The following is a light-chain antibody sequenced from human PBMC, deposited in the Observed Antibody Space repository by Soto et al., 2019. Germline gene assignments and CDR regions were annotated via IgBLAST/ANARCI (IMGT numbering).Light chain of an antibody. J-gene: IGKJ1*01. V-gene: IGKV1-5*03. CDR2: EAS. CDR1: QSIMYW. Sequence: DIQMTQSPSTLSASVGDRATITCRAIQSIMYWLAWFKQKAGKAPKLLIYEASRLESGVPSRISGSGSGTEFTLTISSLQPDDFATYYCQHYNSYSEAFGQGTKVDI. CDR3: QHYNSYSEA.